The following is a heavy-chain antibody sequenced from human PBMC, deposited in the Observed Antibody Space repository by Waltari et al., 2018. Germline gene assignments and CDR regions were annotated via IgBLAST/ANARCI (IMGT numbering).Heavy chain of an antibody. V-gene: IGHV2-5*01. CDR3: AHRGGRGYSYGLFDY. CDR2: IYLNDDK. Sequence: QITWKESGPTLVNPTHTLTLTCTFSGFSLSTSGLGVGWCRQPPGKALEWLALIYLNDDKRYSPSLKSRLTNTKDTSQNQVVLTMTNMDPVDTATYYCAHRGGRGYSYGLFDYWGQGTLVTVSS. CDR1: GFSLSTSGLG. D-gene: IGHD5-18*01. J-gene: IGHJ4*02.